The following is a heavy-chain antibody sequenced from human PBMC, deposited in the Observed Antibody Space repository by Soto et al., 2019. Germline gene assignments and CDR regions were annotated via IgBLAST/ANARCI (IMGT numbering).Heavy chain of an antibody. V-gene: IGHV1-2*04. CDR3: ARGKMIVVVTDYGMDV. J-gene: IGHJ6*02. CDR2: INPNSGGT. Sequence: QVQLVQSGAEVKKPGASVKVSCKASGYTFTGYYMHWVRQAPGQGLEWMGWINPNSGGTNYAQKFQGWVTMTRDTSISTAYMELSRLRSDDTAVYYCARGKMIVVVTDYGMDVWGQGTTVTVSS. CDR1: GYTFTGYY. D-gene: IGHD3-22*01.